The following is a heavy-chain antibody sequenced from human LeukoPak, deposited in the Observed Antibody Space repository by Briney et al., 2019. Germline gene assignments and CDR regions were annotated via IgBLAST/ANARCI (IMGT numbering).Heavy chain of an antibody. V-gene: IGHV4-39*07. CDR2: IYYSGST. CDR1: GGSISSSSYY. CDR3: ARDKGPVLN. J-gene: IGHJ4*02. Sequence: KPSETLSLTCTVSGGSISSSSYYWGWIRQPPGKGLEWIGSIYYSGSTYYNPSLKSRVTISVDTSKNQFSLKLSSVTAADTAVYYCARDKGPVLNWGQGTLVTVSS.